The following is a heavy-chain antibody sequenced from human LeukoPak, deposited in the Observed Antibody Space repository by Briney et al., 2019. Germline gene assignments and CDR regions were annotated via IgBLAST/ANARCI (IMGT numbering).Heavy chain of an antibody. CDR3: AHKGRGSGSFTM. D-gene: IGHD3-10*01. V-gene: IGHV2-5*01. J-gene: IGHJ4*02. CDR2: HYWNNDK. CDR1: GFSLSTTGVA. Sequence: SGPTLVKPTQTLTLTCTFSGFSLSTTGVAVGWIRQPPGKALEWHAVHYWNNDKIYSPSLKSRLTVTKDSSKNQVVLIMTNMDPVDTATYYCAHKGRGSGSFTMWGQGTLVTVSS.